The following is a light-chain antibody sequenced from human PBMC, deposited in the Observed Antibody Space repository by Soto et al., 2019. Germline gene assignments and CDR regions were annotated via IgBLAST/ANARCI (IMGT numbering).Light chain of an antibody. V-gene: IGKV3-20*01. CDR1: QSVSSSY. Sequence: EIVLTQSPGTLSLSPGERATLSCRASQSVSSSYLAWYQQKPGQTPRLLIYGASSRATGIPDRFSGSGSGTDFTLTISRLDPEDFAVYYCQQYGSSPPTFGKGTKVEIK. CDR2: GAS. CDR3: QQYGSSPPT. J-gene: IGKJ1*01.